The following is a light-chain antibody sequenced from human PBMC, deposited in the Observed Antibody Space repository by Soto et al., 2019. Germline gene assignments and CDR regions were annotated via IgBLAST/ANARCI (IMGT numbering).Light chain of an antibody. Sequence: EVVLTQSPATLSVSPGEIATLSCRASQSVSNKLAWYQQKPGQAPRLLIYDASTRATGIPPRFSVSGSGTEFSLSISGLQSIYSAVYYCHQYHNWPPWTGGQGTKVEVK. J-gene: IGKJ1*01. V-gene: IGKV3-15*01. CDR2: DAS. CDR1: QSVSNK. CDR3: HQYHNWPPWT.